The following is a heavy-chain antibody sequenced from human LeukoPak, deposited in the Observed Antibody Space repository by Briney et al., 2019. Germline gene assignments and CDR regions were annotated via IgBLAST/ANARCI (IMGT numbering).Heavy chain of an antibody. Sequence: PGRSLRLSCAASGFIFSSFAMHWVRQAPGKGLEWVAVISYDGSNIYYGDSVKGRFTISRDDSKSTLYLQMNSLTTEDTAVYSCVKSYGSDYQGYFDSWGQGTLLTVSS. CDR3: VKSYGSDYQGYFDS. CDR2: ISYDGSNI. V-gene: IGHV3-30*18. CDR1: GFIFSSFA. D-gene: IGHD4-17*01. J-gene: IGHJ4*02.